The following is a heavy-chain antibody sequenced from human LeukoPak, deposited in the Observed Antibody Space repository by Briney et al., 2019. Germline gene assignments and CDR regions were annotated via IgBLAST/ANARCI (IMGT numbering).Heavy chain of an antibody. J-gene: IGHJ3*02. CDR3: ARGGSYLSAFDI. V-gene: IGHV3-30*02. CDR1: GFTVFNYW. Sequence: PGGSLRLSCAASGFTVFNYWMSWVRQAPGKGLEWVAFIRSDATNKYYADPVRGRFTISRDNSKNTLYLQMNSLRAEDTAVYYCARGGSYLSAFDIWGQGTMVTVSS. CDR2: IRSDATNK. D-gene: IGHD1-26*01.